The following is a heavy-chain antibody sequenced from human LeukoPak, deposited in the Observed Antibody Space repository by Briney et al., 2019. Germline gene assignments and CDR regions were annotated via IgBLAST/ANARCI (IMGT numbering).Heavy chain of an antibody. CDR2: IIPILGIA. D-gene: IGHD6-13*01. CDR3: ARGLSSSSWYIIYYYYGMDV. CDR1: GGTFSSYA. Sequence: GASVKVSCKASGGTFSSYAISWVRQAPGQGLEWMGRIIPILGIANYAQKFQGRVTITADKSTSTAYMELSSLRSEDTAVYYCARGLSSSSWYIIYYYYGMDVWGQGTTVTVSS. V-gene: IGHV1-69*10. J-gene: IGHJ6*02.